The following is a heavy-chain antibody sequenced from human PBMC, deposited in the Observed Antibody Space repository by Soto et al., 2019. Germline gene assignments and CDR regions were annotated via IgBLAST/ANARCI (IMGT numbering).Heavy chain of an antibody. D-gene: IGHD3-10*01. CDR3: AFGEESRYYYYGMDV. CDR1: GGSISSYY. J-gene: IGHJ6*02. CDR2: VYYSGNT. V-gene: IGHV4-59*01. Sequence: SETLSLTCTVSGGSISSYYWTWIRQPPGKGLEWIGYVYYSGNTNYNPSLKSRVTISVDTSKNQFSLKLGSVTAADTAVYYCAFGEESRYYYYGMDVWGQGTTVTVSS.